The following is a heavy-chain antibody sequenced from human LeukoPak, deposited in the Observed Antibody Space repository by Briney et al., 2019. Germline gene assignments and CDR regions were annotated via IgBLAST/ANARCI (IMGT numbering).Heavy chain of an antibody. V-gene: IGHV3-23*01. Sequence: GGSLRLSCAASGFTFSSYWMSWVRQAPGKGLEWVSAISGSGGSTYYADSVKGRFTISRDNSKNTLYLQMNSLRAEDTAVYYCAKSPDEPAAILSEFDYWGQGTLVTVSS. CDR2: ISGSGGST. J-gene: IGHJ4*02. CDR3: AKSPDEPAAILSEFDY. D-gene: IGHD2-2*01. CDR1: GFTFSSYW.